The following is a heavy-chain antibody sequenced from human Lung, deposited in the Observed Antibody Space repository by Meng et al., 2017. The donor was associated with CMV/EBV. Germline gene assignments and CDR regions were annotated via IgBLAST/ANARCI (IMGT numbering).Heavy chain of an antibody. V-gene: IGHV4-31*03. CDR3: ARGLKYYDYVWGT. Sequence: SLTCTVSGGSISSGGYYWSWIRQHPGKGLEWIGYIYYSGSTYYNPSLKSRVTISVDTSKNQFSLKLSSVTAADTAVYYCARGLKYYDYVWGTWGQGTLVTVSS. CDR2: IYYSGST. CDR1: GGSISSGGYY. J-gene: IGHJ5*02. D-gene: IGHD3-16*01.